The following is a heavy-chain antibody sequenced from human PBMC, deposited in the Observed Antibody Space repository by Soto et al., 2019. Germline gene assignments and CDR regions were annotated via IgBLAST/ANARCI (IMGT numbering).Heavy chain of an antibody. CDR2: MNPSGGVT. CDR3: ASSEAVPTTTYYYWYIDV. Sequence: QVQLVQSGAEVKKPGASVRISCKASGYTFTDYYLHWVRQAPGQALEWMGIMNPSGGVTSYAQKFQGRVAVTRDTSTSTVYMQLSSLRSEDTAVYYCASSEAVPTTTYYYWYIDVWGKGTTVTVSS. D-gene: IGHD2-2*01. V-gene: IGHV1-46*03. CDR1: GYTFTDYY. J-gene: IGHJ6*03.